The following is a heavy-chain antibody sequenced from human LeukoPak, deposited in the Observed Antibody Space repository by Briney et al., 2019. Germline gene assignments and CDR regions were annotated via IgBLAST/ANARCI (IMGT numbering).Heavy chain of an antibody. CDR3: ARDEGAPYSSGWYNYYYYMDV. Sequence: GGSLRLSCAASGFTFSDYYMSWIRQAPGKGLEWVSYISSSGSTIYYADSVKGRFTISRDNAMNSLYLQMNSLRAEDTAVYYCARDEGAPYSSGWYNYYYYMDVWGKGTTVTVSS. D-gene: IGHD6-19*01. CDR1: GFTFSDYY. V-gene: IGHV3-11*04. J-gene: IGHJ6*03. CDR2: ISSSGSTI.